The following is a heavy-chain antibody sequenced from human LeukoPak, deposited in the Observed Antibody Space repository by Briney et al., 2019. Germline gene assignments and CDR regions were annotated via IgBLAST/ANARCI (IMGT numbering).Heavy chain of an antibody. Sequence: PSETLSLTCTVSGGSISSYYWSWIRQPAGKGLEWIGRIYTSGSTNYNPSLKSRVTMSVDTSKNQFSLKLSSVTAADTAVYYCARSKAHLSTSWYGNWFDPWGQGTLVTVSS. J-gene: IGHJ5*02. CDR2: IYTSGST. CDR1: GGSISSYY. D-gene: IGHD2-2*01. V-gene: IGHV4-4*07. CDR3: ARSKAHLSTSWYGNWFDP.